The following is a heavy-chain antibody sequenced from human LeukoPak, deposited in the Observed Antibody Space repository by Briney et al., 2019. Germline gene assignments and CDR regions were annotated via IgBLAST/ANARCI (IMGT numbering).Heavy chain of an antibody. J-gene: IGHJ4*02. D-gene: IGHD1-26*01. CDR1: GFTFSSYD. V-gene: IGHV3-64*01. Sequence: GGSLRLSCAASGFTFSSYDMNWVRQAPGKGLEYVSAITSNGGTTYYANSVKGRFTISRDNSKNTLYLQMGSLRPEDMAVYYCARVGRGVGHPTSYSDYWGQGTLVTVSS. CDR3: ARVGRGVGHPTSYSDY. CDR2: ITSNGGTT.